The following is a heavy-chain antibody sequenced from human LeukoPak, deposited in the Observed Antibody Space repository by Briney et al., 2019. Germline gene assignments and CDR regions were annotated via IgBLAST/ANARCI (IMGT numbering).Heavy chain of an antibody. J-gene: IGHJ5*02. CDR2: FDPEDGET. D-gene: IGHD4-17*01. V-gene: IGHV1-24*01. CDR1: GYTLTELS. CDR3: ATESGYGDYVVWFDP. Sequence: GASVKVSCKVSGYTLTELSMHWVRQAPGKGLEWMGGFDPEDGETIYAQKFQGRVTMTEDTSTDTAYMGLSSLRSEDTAVYYCATESGYGDYVVWFDPWGQGTLVTVSS.